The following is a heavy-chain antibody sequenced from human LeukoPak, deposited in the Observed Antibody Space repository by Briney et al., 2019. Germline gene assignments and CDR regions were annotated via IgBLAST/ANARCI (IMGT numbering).Heavy chain of an antibody. CDR3: AKDDNYIRFLS. CDR2: ISGSGGNT. D-gene: IGHD3-16*01. J-gene: IGHJ5*02. V-gene: IGHV3-23*01. Sequence: PGGSLRLSCAASGFTFSSHGMNWVRQAPGKGLEWVSGISGSGGNTYYADSVKGRFTIPRDNSKNTLYLQMNSLRAEDTAVYYCAKDDNYIRFLSWGQGTLVTVSS. CDR1: GFTFSSHG.